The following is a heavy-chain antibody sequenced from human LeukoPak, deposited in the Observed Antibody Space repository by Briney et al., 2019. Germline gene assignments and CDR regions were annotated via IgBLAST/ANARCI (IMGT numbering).Heavy chain of an antibody. J-gene: IGHJ4*02. CDR3: ARSLHYDSSGYYFR. V-gene: IGHV1-2*02. D-gene: IGHD3-22*01. CDR2: INPNSGGT. Sequence: ASVKVSCKASGYTFTGYYMHWMRQAPGQGLEWMGWINPNSGGTNYAQKFQGRVTMTRDTSISTAYMELSRLRSDDTAVYYCARSLHYDSSGYYFRWGQGTLVTVSS. CDR1: GYTFTGYY.